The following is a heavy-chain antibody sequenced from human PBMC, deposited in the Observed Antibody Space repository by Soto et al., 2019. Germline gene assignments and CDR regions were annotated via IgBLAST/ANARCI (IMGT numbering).Heavy chain of an antibody. CDR3: ARGGAYYFDS. CDR2: IYTRGST. J-gene: IGHJ4*02. D-gene: IGHD3-16*01. CDR1: CAPITNFY. Sequence: SETLSLTCPGSCAPITNFYWSWIRHSARKGLEWIGRIYTRGSTDYNPSLKSRVTMSIDTSKNQVSLTLTSVTAAETAVYYCARGGAYYFDSWGKGILVTVSS. V-gene: IGHV4-4*07.